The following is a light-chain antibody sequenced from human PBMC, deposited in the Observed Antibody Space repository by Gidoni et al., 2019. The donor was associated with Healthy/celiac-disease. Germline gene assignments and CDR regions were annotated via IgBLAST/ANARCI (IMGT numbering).Light chain of an antibody. Sequence: SSLSASVGDRVTITCQASQDISNYLNWYQQKPGKAPKLLIYDASNLETGVPSRFSGSGSGTDFTFTISSLQPEDIATYYCQQYDSIPYTFGQGTKLEIK. CDR3: QQYDSIPYT. CDR2: DAS. J-gene: IGKJ2*01. CDR1: QDISNY. V-gene: IGKV1-33*01.